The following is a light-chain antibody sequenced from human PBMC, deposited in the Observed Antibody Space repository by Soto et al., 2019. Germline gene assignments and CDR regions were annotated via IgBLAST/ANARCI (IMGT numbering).Light chain of an antibody. Sequence: EIVLTQSPATLSLSPGERATLSCRASQNVSSFLAWYQQKPGQAPRLLIYDASNRAPGIPARFSGSGSGTDFTLTISSLEPEDFAVYYCQQYNDWRTFGQGTKVDI. CDR3: QQYNDWRT. J-gene: IGKJ1*01. CDR1: QNVSSF. CDR2: DAS. V-gene: IGKV3-11*01.